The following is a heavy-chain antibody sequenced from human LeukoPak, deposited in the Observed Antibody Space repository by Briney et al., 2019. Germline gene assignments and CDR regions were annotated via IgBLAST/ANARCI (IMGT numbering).Heavy chain of an antibody. CDR3: AHSGSYIDY. CDR2: ISLSSTTI. CDR1: GFTFSSYS. V-gene: IGHV3-48*02. J-gene: IGHJ4*02. Sequence: GGSLTLSCAASGFTFSSYSMNWVRQAPGKGLEWVSYISLSSTTIYYADSVKGRFTISRDDAKNSLYLQMNSLRDEDTAVYYCAHSGSYIDYWGQGTLVTVSS. D-gene: IGHD1-26*01.